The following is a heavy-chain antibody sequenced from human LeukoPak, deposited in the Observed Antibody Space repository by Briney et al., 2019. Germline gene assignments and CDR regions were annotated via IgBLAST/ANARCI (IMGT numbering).Heavy chain of an antibody. J-gene: IGHJ4*02. CDR2: ISSSSSYI. CDR3: ASRAGYCSSTSCYSGY. CDR1: GSTFSSYS. V-gene: IGHV3-21*01. D-gene: IGHD2-2*01. Sequence: PGGSLRLSCAASGSTFSSYSMNWVRQAPGKGLEWVSSISSSSSYIYYADSVKGRFTISRDNAKNSLYLQMNSLRAEDTAVYYCASRAGYCSSTSCYSGYWGQGTLVTVSS.